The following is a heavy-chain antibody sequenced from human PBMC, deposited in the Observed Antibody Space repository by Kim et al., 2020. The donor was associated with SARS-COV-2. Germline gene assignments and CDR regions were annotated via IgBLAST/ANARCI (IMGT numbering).Heavy chain of an antibody. D-gene: IGHD5-12*01. CDR3: VRAADNSGYDSGYFDY. Sequence: GGSLRLSCAASGFTFSSHGMHWVRQVPGKGMVWVARINYDGSSTTYADSVKGRFTISRDNAKNTLYLQMNSLRAEDTAVFSCVRAADNSGYDSGYFDYWGQGTLVTVSS. J-gene: IGHJ4*02. V-gene: IGHV3-74*01. CDR1: GFTFSSHG. CDR2: INYDGSST.